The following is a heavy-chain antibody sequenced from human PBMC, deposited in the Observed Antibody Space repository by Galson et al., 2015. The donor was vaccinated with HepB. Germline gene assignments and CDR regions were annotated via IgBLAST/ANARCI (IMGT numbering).Heavy chain of an antibody. CDR3: AKTLVYNAFDYLDY. V-gene: IGHV3-23*01. J-gene: IGHJ4*02. CDR2: ISATGDST. D-gene: IGHD5-12*01. Sequence: SLRLSCAASGFTFSSYAMGWVRQAPGKGLEWVSSISATGDSTYYGDSVKGRFTLFRDNSKNTLYLQMNNLRVEDTAVYYCAKTLVYNAFDYLDYWGQGTLLTVSS. CDR1: GFTFSSYA.